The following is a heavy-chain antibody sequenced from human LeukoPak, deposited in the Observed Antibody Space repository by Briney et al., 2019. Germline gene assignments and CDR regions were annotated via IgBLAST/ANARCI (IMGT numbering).Heavy chain of an antibody. J-gene: IGHJ4*02. CDR2: ISLGNSTL. CDR3: ARVGNGRSWDY. Sequence: GGSLRLSCAASGFTFSSFTMNWARQVPGKGLEWISYISLGNSTLFYADSVKGRFTISRDNAKNSLYLQMNSLRDDDTAVYYCARVGNGRSWDYWGQGTLVSVSS. D-gene: IGHD2-15*01. CDR1: GFTFSSFT. V-gene: IGHV3-48*02.